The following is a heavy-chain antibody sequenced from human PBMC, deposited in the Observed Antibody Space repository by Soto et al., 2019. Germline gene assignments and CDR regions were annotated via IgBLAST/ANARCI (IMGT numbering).Heavy chain of an antibody. CDR3: ARDHGYCSGGSCYDDY. J-gene: IGHJ4*02. CDR1: GGTFSSYT. V-gene: IGHV1-69*08. CDR2: IIPILGIA. D-gene: IGHD2-15*01. Sequence: QVQLVQSGAEVKKPGSSVKVSCKASGGTFSSYTISWVRQAPGQGLEWMGRIIPILGIANYAQKFQGRVTITADNSTSTAYMELSSLRSEDTAVYYCARDHGYCSGGSCYDDYWGQGTLVTVSS.